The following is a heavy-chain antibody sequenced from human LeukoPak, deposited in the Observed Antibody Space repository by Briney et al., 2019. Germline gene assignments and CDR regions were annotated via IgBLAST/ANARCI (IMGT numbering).Heavy chain of an antibody. Sequence: AGGSLRLSCAASGFTFSDYYMSWIRQAPGKGLEGVSYISSSGSTIYYADSVKGRFTISRDNAKNSLYLQMNSLRAEDTAVYYCARDGYSSSWYLIDYWGQGTLVTVSS. CDR2: ISSSGSTI. J-gene: IGHJ4*02. V-gene: IGHV3-11*01. D-gene: IGHD6-13*01. CDR1: GFTFSDYY. CDR3: ARDGYSSSWYLIDY.